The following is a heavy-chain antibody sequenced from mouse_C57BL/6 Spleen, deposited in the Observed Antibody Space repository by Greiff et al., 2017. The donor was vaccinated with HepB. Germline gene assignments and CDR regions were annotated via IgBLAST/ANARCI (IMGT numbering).Heavy chain of an antibody. J-gene: IGHJ3*01. Sequence: VQLQQSGAELVRPGASVKSSCTASGFNIKDDYMHWVKQRPEQGLEWIGWIDPENGDTEYASKFQGKATITADTSSNTAYLQLSSLTSEDTAVYYCTRYSNWFAYWGQGTLVTVSA. CDR2: IDPENGDT. CDR1: GFNIKDDY. D-gene: IGHD2-5*01. V-gene: IGHV14-4*01. CDR3: TRYSNWFAY.